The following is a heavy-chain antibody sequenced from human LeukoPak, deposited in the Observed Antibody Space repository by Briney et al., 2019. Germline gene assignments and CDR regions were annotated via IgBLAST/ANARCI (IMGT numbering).Heavy chain of an antibody. CDR3: AKTAHCSGGSCPYQYYYGMDV. D-gene: IGHD2-15*01. V-gene: IGHV3-30*18. CDR2: ISYDGSNK. CDR1: GFTFSSYD. Sequence: GGSLRLSCAASGFTFSSYDMHWVRQAPGKGLEWVAVISYDGSNKYYADSVKGRFTISRDNSKNTLYLQMNSLRAEDTAVFYCAKTAHCSGGSCPYQYYYGMDVWGQGTTVTVSS. J-gene: IGHJ6*02.